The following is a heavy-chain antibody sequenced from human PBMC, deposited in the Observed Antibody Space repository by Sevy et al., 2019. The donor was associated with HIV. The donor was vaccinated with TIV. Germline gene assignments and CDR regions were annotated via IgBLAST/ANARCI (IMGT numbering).Heavy chain of an antibody. CDR3: ARGVGGVRRVYDY. J-gene: IGHJ4*02. Sequence: GGSLRLSCAASGFTFSNYYMNWIRQAPGKGLEWVSSISTSGRMISYAASVKGRFTISRDNAKNSLYLQMSSLRADDTAVYYCARGVGGVRRVYDYWGQGTLVTVSS. D-gene: IGHD3-10*01. V-gene: IGHV3-11*01. CDR1: GFTFSNYY. CDR2: ISTSGRMI.